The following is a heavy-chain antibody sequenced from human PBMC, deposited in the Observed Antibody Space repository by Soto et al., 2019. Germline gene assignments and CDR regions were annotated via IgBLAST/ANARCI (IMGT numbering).Heavy chain of an antibody. V-gene: IGHV4-59*12. CDR3: ARESRSWYGSIWDY. CDR1: GGSISSYY. J-gene: IGHJ4*02. CDR2: IYFSGGT. Sequence: SETLSLTCTVSGGSISSYYWSWIRQPPGKELERIGYIYFSGGTNYNPSLKSRVTISVDTSKNQFSMKLSSVTAADTALYYCARESRSWYGSIWDYWGQGTLVTAS. D-gene: IGHD6-13*01.